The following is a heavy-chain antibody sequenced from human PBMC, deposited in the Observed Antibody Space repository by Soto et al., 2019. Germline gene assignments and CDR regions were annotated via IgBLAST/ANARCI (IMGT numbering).Heavy chain of an antibody. D-gene: IGHD1-1*01. J-gene: IGHJ6*02. CDR1: GFTFSSYG. CDR3: ARDSGTTIYYYSGMDV. V-gene: IGHV3-33*01. CDR2: IWYDGSNK. Sequence: GGSLRLSCAASGFTFSSYGMHWVRQAPGKGLEWVAVIWYDGSNKYYADSVKGRFTISRDNSKNTLYLQMNSLSAEDTAVYYCARDSGTTIYYYSGMDVWGQGTTVTVSS.